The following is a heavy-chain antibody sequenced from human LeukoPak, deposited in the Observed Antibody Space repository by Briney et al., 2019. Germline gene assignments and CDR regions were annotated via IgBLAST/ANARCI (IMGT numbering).Heavy chain of an antibody. CDR2: ISPYNGNT. V-gene: IGHV1-18*01. D-gene: IGHD6-19*01. Sequence: ASVKVSCKASGYDFTSVGITWVRQAPGQGLEWMGWISPYNGNTRYVQKLQGRVAMTTDTSTSTAYMELRSLRFDDTAVYYCARAGSGSGWYFDYWGQGTLVTVSS. CDR1: GYDFTSVG. J-gene: IGHJ4*02. CDR3: ARAGSGSGWYFDY.